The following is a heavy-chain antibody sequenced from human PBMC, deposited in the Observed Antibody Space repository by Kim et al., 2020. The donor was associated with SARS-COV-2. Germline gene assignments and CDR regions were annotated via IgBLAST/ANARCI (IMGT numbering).Heavy chain of an antibody. V-gene: IGHV4-34*01. J-gene: IGHJ5*02. CDR3: ARSRQWLNFWFDP. D-gene: IGHD6-19*01. Sequence: YTPSLKSRVTISVDTSKNRFSLKLSSVPAADTAVYYCARSRQWLNFWFDPWGQGTLVTVSS.